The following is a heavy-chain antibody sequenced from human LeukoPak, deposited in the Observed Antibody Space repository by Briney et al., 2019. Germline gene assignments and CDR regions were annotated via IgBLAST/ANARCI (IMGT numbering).Heavy chain of an antibody. CDR3: AHRQSLNYYDSSDFFDY. CDR2: IYWDDDK. CDR1: GFSLSTSGVG. Sequence: KESGPTLVKPTQTLTLTCTFSGFSLSTSGVGVGWIRQPPGKALEWLALIYWDDDKRYSPSLKSRLTITKDTSKNQVVLTMTNMDPVDTATYYCAHRQSLNYYDSSDFFDYWGQGTLVTVSS. J-gene: IGHJ4*02. D-gene: IGHD3-22*01. V-gene: IGHV2-5*02.